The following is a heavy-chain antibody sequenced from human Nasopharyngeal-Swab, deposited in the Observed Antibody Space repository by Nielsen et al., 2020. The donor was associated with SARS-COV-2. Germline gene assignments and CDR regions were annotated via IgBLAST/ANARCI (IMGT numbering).Heavy chain of an antibody. Sequence: SETLSLTCAVYGGSFSGYYWSWIRQPPGKGLEWIGEINHSGSTNYNPSLKSRVTISVDTSKNQFSLKLSSVTAAYTAVYYCARGGMDTGYYFDYWGQGTLVTVSS. CDR3: ARGGMDTGYYFDY. CDR1: GGSFSGYY. CDR2: INHSGST. J-gene: IGHJ4*02. D-gene: IGHD5-18*01. V-gene: IGHV4-34*01.